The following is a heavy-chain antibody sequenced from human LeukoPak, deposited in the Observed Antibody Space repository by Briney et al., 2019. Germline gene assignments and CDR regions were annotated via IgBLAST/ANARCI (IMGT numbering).Heavy chain of an antibody. V-gene: IGHV4-59*01. D-gene: IGHD6-13*01. Sequence: SETLFITCTVSGGSISSYYWSWIRQPPGKGLEWIGYIYYSGSTNYNPSLKSRVTISVDTSKNQFSLKLSSVTAADTAVYYCARGAIAAAGNWFDPWGQGTLVTVSS. CDR1: GGSISSYY. CDR2: IYYSGST. CDR3: ARGAIAAAGNWFDP. J-gene: IGHJ5*02.